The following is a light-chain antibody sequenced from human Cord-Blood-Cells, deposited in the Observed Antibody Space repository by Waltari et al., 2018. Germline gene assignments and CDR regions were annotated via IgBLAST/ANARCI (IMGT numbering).Light chain of an antibody. CDR1: PSVLNSFNNKNY. V-gene: IGKV4-1*01. CDR3: QQCYSTPLT. Sequence: DIVITQPSDHLAVSLGEWVTINCKSSPSVLNSFNNKNYLAWYQQKPGHPPKLLIYCASTRESGVPDRFSGSGSGTDFTLTISSLQAEDFAVYYCQQCYSTPLTFGAGTKVEIK. J-gene: IGKJ4*01. CDR2: CAS.